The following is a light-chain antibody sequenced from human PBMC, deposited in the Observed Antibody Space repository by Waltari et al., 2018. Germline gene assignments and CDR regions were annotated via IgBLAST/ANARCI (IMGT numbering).Light chain of an antibody. Sequence: SYELTQPVSVSVPLGQTATMTCGGNMIGTKKVPWFQQKPGQAPVLVIHRNSNRPSGIPERFSASNSGNTATLTITRAQADDEADFYCQVWVSSIAFFGGGTKLTVL. V-gene: IGLV3-9*01. J-gene: IGLJ2*01. CDR3: QVWVSSIAF. CDR1: MIGTKK. CDR2: RNS.